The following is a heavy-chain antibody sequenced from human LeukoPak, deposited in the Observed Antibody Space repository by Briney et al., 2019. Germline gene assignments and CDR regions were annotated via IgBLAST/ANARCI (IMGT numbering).Heavy chain of an antibody. CDR1: GGSFSGYY. CDR2: INHSGST. V-gene: IGHV4-34*01. Sequence: SETLSLTCAVYGGSFSGYYWSWIRQPPGKGLEWIGEINHSGSTNYNPSLKSRVTISVDTSKNQFSLKLSSVTAADTAVYYCARAFYDFWSGSLYPYYFDYWGRGTLVTVSS. CDR3: ARAFYDFWSGSLYPYYFDY. J-gene: IGHJ4*02. D-gene: IGHD3-3*01.